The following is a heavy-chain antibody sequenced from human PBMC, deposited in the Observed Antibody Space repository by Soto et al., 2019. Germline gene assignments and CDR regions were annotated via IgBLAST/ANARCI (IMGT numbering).Heavy chain of an antibody. CDR3: ARFRDLGYYYGSGPPNYYYYMDV. V-gene: IGHV1-18*01. CDR2: ISADNGNT. D-gene: IGHD3-10*01. CDR1: GYTFTSYG. J-gene: IGHJ6*03. Sequence: QVQLVQSGAEVKKPGASVKVSCKASGYTFTSYGISWVRQAPGQGLEWMGWISADNGNTNYAQKLQGRVTMTTDTSTSTAYMELRSLRSDDTAVYYCARFRDLGYYYGSGPPNYYYYMDVWGKGTTVTVSS.